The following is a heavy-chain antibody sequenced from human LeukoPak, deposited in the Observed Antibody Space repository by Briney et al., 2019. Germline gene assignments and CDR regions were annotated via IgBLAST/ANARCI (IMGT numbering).Heavy chain of an antibody. D-gene: IGHD3-10*01. J-gene: IGHJ4*02. CDR3: ARGGRSGSGTIIRHFANGLFDY. Sequence: SETLSLTCTVSGGSISSYYWSWIRQPPGKGPEWIGYIYYSGSTNYNPSLKSRVTISVDTSKNQFSLKLSSVTAADTAVYYCARGGRSGSGTIIRHFANGLFDYWGQGTLVTVSS. CDR1: GGSISSYY. CDR2: IYYSGST. V-gene: IGHV4-59*01.